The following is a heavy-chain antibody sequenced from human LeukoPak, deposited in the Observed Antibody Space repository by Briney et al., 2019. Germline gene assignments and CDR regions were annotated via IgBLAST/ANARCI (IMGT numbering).Heavy chain of an antibody. Sequence: GGSLRLSCAASGFTFSSYAMHWVRQAPGKGLEYVSAISSNGGSTYYADSVKGRFTISRDNSKNTLYLQMNSLRAEDTAVYYCARDPLGTRPGFDYWGQGTLVTVSS. CDR1: GFTFSSYA. V-gene: IGHV3-64*02. D-gene: IGHD1-1*01. CDR3: ARDPLGTRPGFDY. J-gene: IGHJ4*02. CDR2: ISSNGGST.